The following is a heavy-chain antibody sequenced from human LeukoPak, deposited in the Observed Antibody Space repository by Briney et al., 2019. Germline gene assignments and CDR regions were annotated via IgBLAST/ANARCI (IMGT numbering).Heavy chain of an antibody. CDR1: GGSISSYY. Sequence: SETLSLTCTVSGGSISSYYWSWIRQPAGKGLEWIGRIYTSGSTNYNPSLKSRVTMSVDTSKNQFSLKLSSVTAADTAVYYCARARIAAAGTETYNWFDPWGQGTLVTVSS. CDR2: IYTSGST. V-gene: IGHV4-4*07. CDR3: ARARIAAAGTETYNWFDP. D-gene: IGHD6-13*01. J-gene: IGHJ5*02.